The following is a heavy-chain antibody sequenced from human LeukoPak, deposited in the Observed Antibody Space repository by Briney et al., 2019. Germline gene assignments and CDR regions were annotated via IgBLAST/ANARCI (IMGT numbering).Heavy chain of an antibody. D-gene: IGHD6-13*01. CDR1: GYTFTGYY. V-gene: IGHV1-2*02. J-gene: IGHJ5*02. Sequence: GASVKVSCKASGYTFTGYYMHWVRQAPGQGLEWMGWINPNSGGTNYAQKFQGRVTMTRDTSISTAYMELSRLRSDDTAVYYCARDFLYSSSNTDHWGQGTLVTVSS. CDR3: ARDFLYSSSNTDH. CDR2: INPNSGGT.